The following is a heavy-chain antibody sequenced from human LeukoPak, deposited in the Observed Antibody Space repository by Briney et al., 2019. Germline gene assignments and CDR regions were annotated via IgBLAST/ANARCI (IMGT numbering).Heavy chain of an antibody. V-gene: IGHV4-39*01. J-gene: IGHJ4*02. CDR3: ARLVVAAARIIDY. Sequence: PSETLSLTCTVSGGSISNSIYYWGWIRQPPGKGLEWIGSIYYSGTSYYNPSLKSRVTISVDTSKNQFSLKLSSVTAADTAIYYCARLVVAAARIIDYWGQGTLVTVSS. CDR2: IYYSGTS. D-gene: IGHD6-13*01. CDR1: GGSISNSIYY.